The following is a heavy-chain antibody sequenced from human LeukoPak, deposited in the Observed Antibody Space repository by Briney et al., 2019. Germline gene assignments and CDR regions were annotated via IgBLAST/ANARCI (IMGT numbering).Heavy chain of an antibody. CDR1: GFTFSSYA. CDR2: ISSNGGST. CDR3: ARDRGRGYSLNSDY. V-gene: IGHV3-64*02. Sequence: GGSLRLSCAASGFTFSSYAMHWVRQAPGKGLEYVSAISSNGGSTYYADSVKGRFTISRDNSKNTLYLQMGSLRAEDMAVYYCARDRGRGYSLNSDYWGQGTLVTVSS. D-gene: IGHD5-18*01. J-gene: IGHJ4*02.